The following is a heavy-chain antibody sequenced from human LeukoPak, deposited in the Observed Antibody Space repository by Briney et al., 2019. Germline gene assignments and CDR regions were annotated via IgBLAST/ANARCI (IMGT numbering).Heavy chain of an antibody. CDR1: GFTFSSYA. CDR2: ISGSGGST. J-gene: IGHJ4*02. D-gene: IGHD2-21*02. CDR3: AKDQGTRGSPVTAIPVSFDY. V-gene: IGHV3-23*01. Sequence: GGSLRLSCAASGFTFSSYAMSWVRQAPGKGLEWVSAISGSGGSTYYADSVKGRFTISRDNSKNTLYLQMNSLRAEDTAVYYCAKDQGTRGSPVTAIPVSFDYWGQGTLVTVSS.